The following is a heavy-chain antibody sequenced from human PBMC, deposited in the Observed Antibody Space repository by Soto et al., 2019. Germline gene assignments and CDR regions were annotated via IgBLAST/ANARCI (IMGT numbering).Heavy chain of an antibody. CDR1: GFTLSDFY. CDR2: ISPDGTTI. J-gene: IGHJ4*02. D-gene: IGHD2-2*01. V-gene: IGHV3-11*01. CDR3: ARENRLCSNYFDE. Sequence: VGSLRLSCAASGFTLSDFYMSWGRQAPGKGLECLSDISPDGTTIYYADSVRGRFTSSRDNAKTSLSLQMNSLRGEDTAVYYCARENRLCSNYFDEWGQGTLGTVSS.